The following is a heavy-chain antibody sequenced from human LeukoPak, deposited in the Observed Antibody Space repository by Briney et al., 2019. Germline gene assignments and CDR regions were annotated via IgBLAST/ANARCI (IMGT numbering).Heavy chain of an antibody. J-gene: IGHJ4*02. Sequence: SETLSLTCTVSAYSISSSYYWSWIRQPPGKGLEWIGYIYYSGSTNYNPSLKSRVTISVDTSKNQFSLKLSSVTAADTAVYYCARGGGPGVWFGFYDYWGQGTLVTVSS. V-gene: IGHV4-61*01. CDR1: AYSISSSYY. D-gene: IGHD3-10*01. CDR2: IYYSGST. CDR3: ARGGGPGVWFGFYDY.